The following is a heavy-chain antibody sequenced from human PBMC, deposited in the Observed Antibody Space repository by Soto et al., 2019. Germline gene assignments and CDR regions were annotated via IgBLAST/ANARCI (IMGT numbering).Heavy chain of an antibody. J-gene: IGHJ4*02. CDR3: AKDLGFFGSGRFDY. CDR2: SSGSGGGT. D-gene: IGHD3-10*01. Sequence: EVQLLESGGGLVQPGGSLRLSCAASGFTFSSYAMSWVRQAPGKGLEWVTSSSGSGGGTYSADSVKGRFTISRDNPKNTLYLQMNSLRVEDTAVYYCAKDLGFFGSGRFDYWGQGYLVAVSS. CDR1: GFTFSSYA. V-gene: IGHV3-23*01.